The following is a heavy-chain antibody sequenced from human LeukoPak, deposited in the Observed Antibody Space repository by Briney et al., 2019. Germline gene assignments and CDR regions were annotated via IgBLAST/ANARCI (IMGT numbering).Heavy chain of an antibody. Sequence: GESLRLSCAASGFTFSGYWIHWVRQAPGKGLEWVSYISSSGSTIYYADSVKGRFTISRDNAKNSLYLQMNSLRAEDTAVYYCARDAPGGNSGAFDIWGQGTMVTVSS. D-gene: IGHD4-23*01. CDR2: ISSSGSTI. V-gene: IGHV3-11*01. CDR3: ARDAPGGNSGAFDI. J-gene: IGHJ3*02. CDR1: GFTFSGYW.